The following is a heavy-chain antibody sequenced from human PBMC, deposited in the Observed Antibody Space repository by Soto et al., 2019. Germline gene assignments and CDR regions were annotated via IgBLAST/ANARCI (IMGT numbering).Heavy chain of an antibody. J-gene: IGHJ4*02. CDR3: ARFRRLGYCSGGSCYAIDY. V-gene: IGHV3-33*01. D-gene: IGHD2-15*01. CDR1: GFTFSSYG. Sequence: QVQLVESGGGVVQPGRSLRLSCAASGFTFSSYGRHWVRQAPGKGLEWVAVIWYDGSNKYYADSVKGRFTISRDNSKNTLYLQMNSLRAEDTAVYYCARFRRLGYCSGGSCYAIDYWGQGTLVTVSS. CDR2: IWYDGSNK.